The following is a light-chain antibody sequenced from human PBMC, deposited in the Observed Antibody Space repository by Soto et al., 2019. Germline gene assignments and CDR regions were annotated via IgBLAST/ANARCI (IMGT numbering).Light chain of an antibody. J-gene: IGLJ1*01. Sequence: QSALTQPPSASGSPGQSVAISCTGTSSDVGGYNYVSWYQQHPGKAPKLMIYEVNKRPSGVSYRFSASKSAFTASLTISGLQAEDEAHYYCSSYTTSYFYVFGPGTKLTVL. CDR2: EVN. V-gene: IGLV2-14*01. CDR1: SSDVGGYNY. CDR3: SSYTTSYFYV.